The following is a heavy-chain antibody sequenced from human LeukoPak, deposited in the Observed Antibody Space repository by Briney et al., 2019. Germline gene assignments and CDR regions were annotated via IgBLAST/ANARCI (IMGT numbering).Heavy chain of an antibody. CDR3: ARLLFWATTYAFDI. CDR1: GGSISSSSYY. J-gene: IGHJ3*02. CDR2: IYYSGST. Sequence: PSETLSLTCTVSGGSISSSSYYWGWIRQPPGKGLEWIGSIYYSGSTYYNPSLKSRVTISVDTSKNQFSLKLSSVTAADTAVYYCARLLFWATTYAFDIWGQGTMVTVSS. D-gene: IGHD5-12*01. V-gene: IGHV4-39*01.